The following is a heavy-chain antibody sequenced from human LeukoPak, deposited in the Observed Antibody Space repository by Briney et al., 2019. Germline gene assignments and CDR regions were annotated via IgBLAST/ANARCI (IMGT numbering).Heavy chain of an antibody. J-gene: IGHJ4*02. V-gene: IGHV3-30*19. Sequence: GGSLRLSCAASGFTFNNYGIHWVRQAPGKGLEWVALISYDGGRKDYADSVRGRFTIDRDNSKNTVYPQMNSLRPDDTAIYFCARQEARNYYYEGLDYWGPGNLVTVSS. CDR3: ARQEARNYYYEGLDY. CDR1: GFTFNNYG. D-gene: IGHD3-22*01. CDR2: ISYDGGRK.